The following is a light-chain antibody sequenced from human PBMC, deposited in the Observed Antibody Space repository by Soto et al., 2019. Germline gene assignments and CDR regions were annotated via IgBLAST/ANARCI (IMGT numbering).Light chain of an antibody. Sequence: DIQMTQSPSSLSAFVGDRVTITCRASLAISNYLAWYQQKPGKVPKLLIYGASTLQSGVPSRFAGSGSGTEFSLTITSLKPEDVATYYCQRYNTVPWTFGQGTKVDIK. CDR3: QRYNTVPWT. CDR1: LAISNY. CDR2: GAS. J-gene: IGKJ1*01. V-gene: IGKV1-27*01.